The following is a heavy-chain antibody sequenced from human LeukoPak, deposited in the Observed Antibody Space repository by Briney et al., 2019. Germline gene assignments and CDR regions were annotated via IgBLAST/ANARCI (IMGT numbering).Heavy chain of an antibody. D-gene: IGHD3-10*02. J-gene: IGHJ4*02. CDR3: AELGITLIGGI. V-gene: IGHV3-7*01. CDR2: IKQDGSEK. CDR1: GFTFSSYW. Sequence: GGSLRLSCAASGFTFSSYWMSWVRQAPGKGLEWVANIKQDGSEKYYVDSVKGRFTISRDTAKNSLYLQMNSLRAEDTAVYYCAELGITLIGGIWGQGTLVTVSS.